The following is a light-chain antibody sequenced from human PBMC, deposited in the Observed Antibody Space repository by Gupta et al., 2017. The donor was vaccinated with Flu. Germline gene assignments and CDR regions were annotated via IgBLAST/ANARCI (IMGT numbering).Light chain of an antibody. CDR3: QQYKSYAYN. Sequence: DIQLTQSPSTLSASVGDRVTITCRARQSISNLLAWYQQKPGKAPKLLIYKASSLQSGVPSRFSGSGSGTEFTLTISSLQPDDFATYYCQQYKSYAYNFGQGTKLEIK. CDR2: KAS. CDR1: QSISNL. V-gene: IGKV1-5*03. J-gene: IGKJ2*01.